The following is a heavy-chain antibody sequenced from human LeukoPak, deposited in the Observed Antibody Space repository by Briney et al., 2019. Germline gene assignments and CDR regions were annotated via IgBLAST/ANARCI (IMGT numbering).Heavy chain of an antibody. J-gene: IGHJ3*02. Sequence: SETLSLTCTVSGGSISSYYWSWIRQPPGKGLEWIGYIYYSGSTNYNPSLKSRVTISVDTSKNQFSLKLSSVTAADTAVYCCASSGYYDFWSAFDIWGQGTMVTVSS. V-gene: IGHV4-59*01. CDR3: ASSGYYDFWSAFDI. CDR1: GGSISSYY. D-gene: IGHD3-3*01. CDR2: IYYSGST.